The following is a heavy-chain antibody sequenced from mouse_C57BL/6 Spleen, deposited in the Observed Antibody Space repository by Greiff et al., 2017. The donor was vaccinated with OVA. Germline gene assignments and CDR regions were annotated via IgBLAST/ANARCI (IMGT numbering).Heavy chain of an antibody. D-gene: IGHD1-1*01. Sequence: VKLMESGPELVKPGASVKISCKASGYAFSSSWMNWVKQRPGKGLEWIGRIYPGDGDTNYNGKLKGKATLTADKSSSTAYMQLSSLTSEDSAVYFCARGGSSYRYFDVWGTGTTVTVSS. J-gene: IGHJ1*03. CDR3: ARGGSSYRYFDV. CDR2: IYPGDGDT. V-gene: IGHV1-82*01. CDR1: GYAFSSSW.